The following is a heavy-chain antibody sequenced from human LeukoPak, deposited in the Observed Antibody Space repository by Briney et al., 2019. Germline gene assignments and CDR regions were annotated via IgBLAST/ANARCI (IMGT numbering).Heavy chain of an antibody. D-gene: IGHD2-15*01. CDR2: IYYSGST. CDR3: ARDIDAGY. Sequence: SETLSLTCTVSGGSISSSSYYWGWIRQPPGKGLEWIGSIYYSGSTYYNPSLKSRVTISVDTSKNQFSLKLSSVTAADTAVYYCARDIDAGYWGQGTLVTVSS. CDR1: GGSISSSSYY. J-gene: IGHJ4*02. V-gene: IGHV4-39*07.